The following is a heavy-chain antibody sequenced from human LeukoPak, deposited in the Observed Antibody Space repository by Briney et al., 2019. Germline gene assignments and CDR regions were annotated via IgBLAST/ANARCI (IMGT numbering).Heavy chain of an antibody. CDR2: ISSTSSYI. D-gene: IGHD2-15*01. CDR3: SRVPCSGGTCYSKGYYYYYYFMDV. J-gene: IGHJ6*03. Sequence: PGGSLRLSCEASGFTFSSYTMNWVRQAPGKGLEWVSFISSTSSYIYYTDSVKGRFTISRDNAKNSPYLQMNSLGAEDTAVYYCSRVPCSGGTCYSKGYYYYYYFMDVWGKGTTVTVSS. V-gene: IGHV3-21*01. CDR1: GFTFSSYT.